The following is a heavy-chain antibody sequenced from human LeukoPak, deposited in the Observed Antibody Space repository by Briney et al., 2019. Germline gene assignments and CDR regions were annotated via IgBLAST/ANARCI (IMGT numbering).Heavy chain of an antibody. V-gene: IGHV4-4*09. J-gene: IGHJ6*03. CDR2: IYTSGST. CDR1: GGSISSYY. D-gene: IGHD1-1*01. CDR3: ARRRGTTGTPYYYYYMDV. Sequence: SETLSLTCTVSGGSISSYYWSWIRQPPGKGLEGIGYIYTSGSTNYNPSLKSRVTISVDTSKNQFSLKLSSVTAADTAVYYCARRRGTTGTPYYYYYMDVWGKGTTVTVSS.